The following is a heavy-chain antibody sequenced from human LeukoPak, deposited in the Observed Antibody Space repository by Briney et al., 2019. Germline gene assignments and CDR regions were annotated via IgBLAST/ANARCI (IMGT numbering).Heavy chain of an antibody. CDR3: ARPIYSGSYRHAFDI. D-gene: IGHD1-26*01. V-gene: IGHV4-39*01. CDR2: IYYSGST. Sequence: SETLSLTCTVTGGSISSSSYYGGGIRQPPGKGLEWLGSIYYSGSTYYNPSRKRRVPISVDTSKKQISLELSSVTAADTAVYYCARPIYSGSYRHAFDIWGQGTMVTVSS. J-gene: IGHJ3*02. CDR1: GGSISSSSYY.